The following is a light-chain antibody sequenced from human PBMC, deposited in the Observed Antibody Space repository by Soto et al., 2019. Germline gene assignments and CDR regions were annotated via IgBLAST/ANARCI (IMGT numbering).Light chain of an antibody. V-gene: IGLV2-11*01. Sequence: QSALTQPRSVSGSPGQSVTISCTGASSDVGAYNFVSWYQHNPGRAPKLIIFDVSARPSGVPDRFSGSKSGNTASLTISGLQAEDEADYYCCSYAGTYSPVFGGGTKLTVL. CDR3: CSYAGTYSPV. CDR1: SSDVGAYNF. CDR2: DVS. J-gene: IGLJ3*02.